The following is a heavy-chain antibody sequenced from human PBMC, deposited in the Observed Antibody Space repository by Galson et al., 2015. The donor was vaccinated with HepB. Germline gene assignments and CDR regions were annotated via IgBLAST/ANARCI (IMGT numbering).Heavy chain of an antibody. Sequence: SLRLSCAASGFTFSSYAMHWVRQAPGKGLEWVAVISYDGSNKYYADSVKGRFTISRDNSKNTLYLQVNSLRAEDTAVYYCAREMVIRYCSSTSCYSLDYWGQGTLVTVSS. D-gene: IGHD2-2*02. V-gene: IGHV3-30-3*01. CDR3: AREMVIRYCSSTSCYSLDY. J-gene: IGHJ4*02. CDR2: ISYDGSNK. CDR1: GFTFSSYA.